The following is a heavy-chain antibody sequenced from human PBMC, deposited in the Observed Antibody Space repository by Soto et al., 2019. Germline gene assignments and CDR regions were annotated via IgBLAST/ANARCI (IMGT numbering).Heavy chain of an antibody. D-gene: IGHD3-22*01. V-gene: IGHV3-23*01. CDR2: ISGSGGST. Sequence: EVQLLESGGGLVQPGGSLRPSCAASGFTFSSYAMSWVRQPPGKGLEWVLAISGSGGSTYYADSVKGPFTISRDNSKNTLYLQMNSLRAEDTAVYNCANDRGITMVVVVTFDAFDIWGPGTMVTVSS. CDR3: ANDRGITMVVVVTFDAFDI. CDR1: GFTFSSYA. J-gene: IGHJ3*02.